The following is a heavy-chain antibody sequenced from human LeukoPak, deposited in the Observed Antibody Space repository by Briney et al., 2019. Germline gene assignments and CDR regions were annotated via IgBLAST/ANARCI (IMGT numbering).Heavy chain of an antibody. D-gene: IGHD5-24*01. Sequence: PGGSLRLSCAASGFTFSIYGMHWLRQAPGKGLEWVAVISYDGSNKYYADSVKGRFTISRDNSKNTLYLQMNSLSAEDTAVYYCAKDRGDGYNYDYYYGMDVWGQGTTVTVSS. CDR1: GFTFSIYG. CDR2: ISYDGSNK. J-gene: IGHJ6*02. CDR3: AKDRGDGYNYDYYYGMDV. V-gene: IGHV3-30*18.